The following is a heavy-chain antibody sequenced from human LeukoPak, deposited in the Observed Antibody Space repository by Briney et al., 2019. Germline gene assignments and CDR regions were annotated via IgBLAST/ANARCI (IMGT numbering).Heavy chain of an antibody. CDR2: IYTSGST. Sequence: SETLSLTCTVSGGSISSYYWSWIRQPAGKGLGWIGRIYTSGSTNYNPSLKSRVTISVDTSKNQFSLKLSSVTAADTAVYYCARGLGVTGLAPFYYFDYWGQGTLVTVSS. D-gene: IGHD2-21*02. J-gene: IGHJ4*02. CDR3: ARGLGVTGLAPFYYFDY. V-gene: IGHV4-4*07. CDR1: GGSISSYY.